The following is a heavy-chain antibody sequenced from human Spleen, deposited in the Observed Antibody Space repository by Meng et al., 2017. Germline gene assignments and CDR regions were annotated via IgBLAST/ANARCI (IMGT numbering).Heavy chain of an antibody. CDR3: ARERQWQYYGMDV. V-gene: IGHV1-2*06. J-gene: IGHJ6*02. D-gene: IGHD6-19*01. Sequence: ASVKVSCKASGDSFSSYAISWVRQAPGQGLDWMGRIDPRSGDTQYAQKFQGRVTMTRDTPISTTYMELSRLRSDDTAVYYCARERQWQYYGMDVWGQGTTVTVS. CDR1: GDSFSSYA. CDR2: IDPRSGDT.